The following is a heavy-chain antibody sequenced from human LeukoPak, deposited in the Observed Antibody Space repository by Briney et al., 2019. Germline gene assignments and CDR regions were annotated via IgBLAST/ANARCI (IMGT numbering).Heavy chain of an antibody. CDR3: AKDLVRGGSYSSGSYTFDY. CDR1: GFTFSSYG. D-gene: IGHD6-25*01. Sequence: RTGGSLRLSCAASGFTFSSYGMHWVRQAPGKGLEWVAVISYDGSNKYYADSVKGRFTISRDNSKNTLYLQMNSLRAEDTAVYYCAKDLVRGGSYSSGSYTFDYWGQGTLVTVSS. CDR2: ISYDGSNK. V-gene: IGHV3-30*18. J-gene: IGHJ4*02.